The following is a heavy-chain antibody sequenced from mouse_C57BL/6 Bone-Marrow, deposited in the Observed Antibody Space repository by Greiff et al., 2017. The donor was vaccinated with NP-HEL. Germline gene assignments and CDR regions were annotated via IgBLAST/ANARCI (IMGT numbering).Heavy chain of an antibody. CDR1: GFTFSDYG. V-gene: IGHV5-15*04. D-gene: IGHD3-2*02. CDR2: ISNLAYSI. CDR3: ARHTRAQATGMGAMDD. Sequence: EVKLVESGGGLVQPGGSLKLSCAASGFTFSDYGMAWVRQAPRKGPEWVAFISNLAYSIYYADTVTGRFPISRENAKNTLYLEMSSLRSEDTAMYDCARHTRAQATGMGAMDDWGKGTSVTVSS. J-gene: IGHJ4*01.